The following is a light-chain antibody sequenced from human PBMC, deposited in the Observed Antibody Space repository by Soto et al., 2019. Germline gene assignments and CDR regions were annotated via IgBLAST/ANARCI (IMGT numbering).Light chain of an antibody. J-gene: IGLJ2*01. V-gene: IGLV2-14*01. CDR2: DVS. Sequence: QSVLTQPASVSGSPGQSSTISCTGTSSDVGGYNYVSWYQQHPGKAPKRRIYDVSNRPSGVSNRFSGSKSGNTASLTISGLQAEDEADYYCSSYTSSSTLVFGGGTKLTVL. CDR1: SSDVGGYNY. CDR3: SSYTSSSTLV.